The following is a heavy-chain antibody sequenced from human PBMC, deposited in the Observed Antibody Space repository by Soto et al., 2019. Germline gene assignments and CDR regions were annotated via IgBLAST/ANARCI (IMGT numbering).Heavy chain of an antibody. CDR2: TIPILDKT. Sequence: ASVKVSCKASGGTFSTSTFTWVRQAPGQGLEWMGRTIPILDKTDHAQNLQGRVTISTDTSTSTAYMELRSLTSDDTAVYYCARMGDVPYYYYGMDVWGQGTTVTVSS. D-gene: IGHD3-16*01. CDR1: GGTFSTST. J-gene: IGHJ6*02. CDR3: ARMGDVPYYYYGMDV. V-gene: IGHV1-69*02.